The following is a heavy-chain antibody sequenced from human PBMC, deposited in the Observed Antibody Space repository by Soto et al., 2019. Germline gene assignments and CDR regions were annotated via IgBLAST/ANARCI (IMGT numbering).Heavy chain of an antibody. J-gene: IGHJ6*02. CDR1: GFTFSSYG. Sequence: SGGSLRLSCAASGFTFSSYGMHWVRQAPGKGLEWVAVIWYDGSNKYYADSVKGRFTISRDNSKNTLYLQMNSLSAEDTAVYYCARAGFGELLQVYYYYYGMDVWGQGTTVTVSS. D-gene: IGHD3-10*01. CDR3: ARAGFGELLQVYYYYYGMDV. CDR2: IWYDGSNK. V-gene: IGHV3-33*01.